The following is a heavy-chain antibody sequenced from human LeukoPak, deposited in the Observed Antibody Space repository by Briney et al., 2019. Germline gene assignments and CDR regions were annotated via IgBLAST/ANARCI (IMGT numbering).Heavy chain of an antibody. D-gene: IGHD6-13*01. J-gene: IGHJ6*02. V-gene: IGHV3-21*01. Sequence: GGSLRLSCAASGFTFSSYSMNWVRQAPGTGLEWVSSISSSSSYIYYADSVKGRFTISRDNAKNSLYLQMNSLRAEDTAVYYCARDPAAAAHPEGMDVWGQGTTVTVSS. CDR3: ARDPAAAAHPEGMDV. CDR1: GFTFSSYS. CDR2: ISSSSSYI.